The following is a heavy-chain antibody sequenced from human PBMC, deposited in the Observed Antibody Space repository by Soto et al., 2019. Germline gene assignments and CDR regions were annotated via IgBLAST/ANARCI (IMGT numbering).Heavy chain of an antibody. Sequence: SETLSLTCTVSGDSITNAAYYWGWIRQPPGKGLECIGIIYYSGNTYYSPSLKSRVTMSVDTSKNQFSLKLSSVSATDTSMYYCARVYGSGSYYFDYWGQGTLVTVSS. CDR1: GDSITNAAYY. V-gene: IGHV4-39*01. D-gene: IGHD3-10*01. CDR3: ARVYGSGSYYFDY. CDR2: IYYSGNT. J-gene: IGHJ4*02.